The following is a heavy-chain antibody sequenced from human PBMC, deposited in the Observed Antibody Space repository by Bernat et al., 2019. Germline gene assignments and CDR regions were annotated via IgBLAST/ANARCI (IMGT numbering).Heavy chain of an antibody. D-gene: IGHD3-3*01. Sequence: VQLVESGGGVVQPGGSLRLSCAASGFTLSDHYMDWVRQVPGKGLEWVARTRSKAKSYTTEYAASVKGRFTISREDSKNSLYLQMNSLKTDDTAVYYCVRGFNSFDIWGQGTMVTVSS. CDR3: VRGFNSFDI. V-gene: IGHV3-72*01. CDR2: TRSKAKSYTT. CDR1: GFTLSDHY. J-gene: IGHJ3*02.